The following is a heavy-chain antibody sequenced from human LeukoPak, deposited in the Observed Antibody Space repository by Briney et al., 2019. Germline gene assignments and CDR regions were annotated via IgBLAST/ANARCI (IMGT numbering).Heavy chain of an antibody. CDR1: GYTFTSLD. V-gene: IGHV1-8*01. J-gene: IGHJ4*02. Sequence: GASVKVSCKASGYTFTSLDINWVRQATGQGLEWMGWINPNSGNRGYAQQFQGRVTITRDTSISTVYMEPSSLRSEDTAVYYCARVDGSPDYWGQGTLVTVSS. D-gene: IGHD2-15*01. CDR3: ARVDGSPDY. CDR2: INPNSGNR.